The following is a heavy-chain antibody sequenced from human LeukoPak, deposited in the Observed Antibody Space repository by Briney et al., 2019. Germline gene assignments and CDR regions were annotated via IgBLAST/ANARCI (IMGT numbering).Heavy chain of an antibody. J-gene: IGHJ4*02. CDR1: GFTFSSYA. V-gene: IGHV3-23*01. D-gene: IGHD2-2*01. CDR3: AKDYVFRSATCPDFFDY. Sequence: GGSLRLSCAASGFTFSSYAMTWVRQAPGKGLEWVAGISGGGDTTYYADSVKGRFTISRDNSKNTLDLQMSSLGAEDSALYYCAKDYVFRSATCPDFFDYWGQGTLVTVSS. CDR2: ISGGGDTT.